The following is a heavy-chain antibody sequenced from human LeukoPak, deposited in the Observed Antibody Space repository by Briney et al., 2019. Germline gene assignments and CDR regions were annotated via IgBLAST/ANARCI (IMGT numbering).Heavy chain of an antibody. V-gene: IGHV3-48*04. D-gene: IGHD3-16*02. CDR3: AKGEKTRPFGGVIDY. J-gene: IGHJ4*02. CDR1: GFTFSSYS. CDR2: ISSSSSTI. Sequence: GGSLRLSCAASGFTFSSYSMNWVRQAPGKGLEWVSYISSSSSTIYYADSVKGRFTISRDNSKNTLYLQMNSLRAEDTAVYYCAKGEKTRPFGGVIDYWGQGTLVIVSS.